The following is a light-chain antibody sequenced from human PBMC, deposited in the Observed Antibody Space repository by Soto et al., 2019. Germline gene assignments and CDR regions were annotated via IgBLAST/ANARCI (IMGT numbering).Light chain of an antibody. CDR2: DGS. J-gene: IGKJ2*01. V-gene: IGKV3-11*01. CDR3: QQRDDLYT. CDR1: QFVTNN. Sequence: EIVLTQSPATLSLSPGERATLSCRASQFVTNNVPWYQQKPGQPPRLLISDGSNRASGIPARFVGSGSGTDFTLTITGLQPADFAVYFCQQRDDLYTFGQGTKLQIK.